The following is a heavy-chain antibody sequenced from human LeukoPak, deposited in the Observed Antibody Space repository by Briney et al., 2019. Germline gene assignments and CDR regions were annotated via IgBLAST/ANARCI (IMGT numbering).Heavy chain of an antibody. CDR3: LSHIY. CDR1: GFTFDDYA. D-gene: IGHD2-21*01. Sequence: GRSLRLSCAASGFTFDDYAMHWVRQAQGKGLEWVQGISWNRGSIGYADSVKGRFTISRDNAKNSLYLQMNSQRAEDTALNYCLSHIYWGQGTMVTVSS. J-gene: IGHJ4*02. CDR2: ISWNRGSI. V-gene: IGHV3-9*01.